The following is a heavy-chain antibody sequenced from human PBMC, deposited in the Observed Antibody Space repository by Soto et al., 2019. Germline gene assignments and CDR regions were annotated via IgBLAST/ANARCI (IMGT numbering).Heavy chain of an antibody. D-gene: IGHD3-16*01. CDR3: AKDRRAGGNSAFYFDF. V-gene: IGHV3-23*01. CDR2: ISATGGGT. Sequence: GGSLRLSCAASGFKFSNYAMSWVRQAPGKGLEWVSLISATGGGTYYADSVEGRFTISRDNSHNTLYLQVHSLTAEDTAVYYCAKDRRAGGNSAFYFDFWGQGXQVTVYS. J-gene: IGHJ4*02. CDR1: GFKFSNYA.